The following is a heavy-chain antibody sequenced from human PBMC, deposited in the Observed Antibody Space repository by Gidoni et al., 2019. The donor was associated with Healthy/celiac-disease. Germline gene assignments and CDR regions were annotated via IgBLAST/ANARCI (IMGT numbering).Heavy chain of an antibody. J-gene: IGHJ6*02. V-gene: IGHV5-51*01. CDR3: ARLRLWFGETKVYYYYGMDV. CDR2: IYPGDSDT. CDR1: GYSFTSYW. D-gene: IGHD3-10*01. Sequence: EVQLVQSGAEVKKPGESLKISCKGSGYSFTSYWIGWVRQMPGKGLEWMGIIYPGDSDTRYSPSFQGQVTISADKSISTAYLQWSSLKASDTAMYYCARLRLWFGETKVYYYYGMDVWGQGTTVTVSS.